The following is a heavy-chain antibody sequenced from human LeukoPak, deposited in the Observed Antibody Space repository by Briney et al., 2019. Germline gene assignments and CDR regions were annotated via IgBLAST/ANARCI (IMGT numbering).Heavy chain of an antibody. D-gene: IGHD3-22*01. Sequence: GESLKISCKGSGYKFSTYWIAWVRQMPGKGLEWMGIIYSGDSDTRYSPSFQGQVTISADKSVNSAYLQWSSLKASDTAMYYCARPNITSYYDSRGYDAFDVWGQGTMVTVSS. J-gene: IGHJ3*01. V-gene: IGHV5-51*01. CDR1: GYKFSTYW. CDR2: IYSGDSDT. CDR3: ARPNITSYYDSRGYDAFDV.